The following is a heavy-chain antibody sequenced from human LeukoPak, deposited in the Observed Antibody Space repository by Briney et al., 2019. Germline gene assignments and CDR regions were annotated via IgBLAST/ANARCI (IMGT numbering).Heavy chain of an antibody. Sequence: GGSLRLSCAASAFTFSYYAMSWVRQAPGRGLEWVSAISGSGSTHYADSVKGRFTISRDNSKNTLYLQMNSLRDEDTAVYYCARDPSDGTKAFDDWGQGTLVTVSS. CDR1: AFTFSYYA. CDR3: ARDPSDGTKAFDD. J-gene: IGHJ4*02. V-gene: IGHV3-23*01. CDR2: ISGSGST.